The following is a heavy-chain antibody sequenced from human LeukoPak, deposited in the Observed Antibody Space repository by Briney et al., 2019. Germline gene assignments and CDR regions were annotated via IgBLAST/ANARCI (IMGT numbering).Heavy chain of an antibody. Sequence: PGGSLRLSCVGSGYSFRTYGMHWVRQALGKGLDWVAVIWHDGSKTLYADSVKGRFTISRDNSKNTLYLQMNSLRAEDTAVYYCARAAIYRRLHYYYYYGMDVWGQGTTVTVSS. CDR3: ARAAIYRRLHYYYYYGMDV. V-gene: IGHV3-33*01. CDR1: GYSFRTYG. J-gene: IGHJ6*02. D-gene: IGHD2-21*02. CDR2: IWHDGSKT.